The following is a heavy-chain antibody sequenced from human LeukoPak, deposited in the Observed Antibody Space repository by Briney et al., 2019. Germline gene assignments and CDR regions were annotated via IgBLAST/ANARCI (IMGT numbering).Heavy chain of an antibody. Sequence: ASVKVSCKASGYTFTGYYMHWVRQAPGQGLEWMGWINPNSGGTNYAQKFQGRVTMTRDTSISTAYMELSRLRSDDTAVYYCARFCDDSSGYYTYFDYWGQGTLVTVSS. CDR1: GYTFTGYY. CDR3: ARFCDDSSGYYTYFDY. J-gene: IGHJ4*02. CDR2: INPNSGGT. V-gene: IGHV1-2*02. D-gene: IGHD3-22*01.